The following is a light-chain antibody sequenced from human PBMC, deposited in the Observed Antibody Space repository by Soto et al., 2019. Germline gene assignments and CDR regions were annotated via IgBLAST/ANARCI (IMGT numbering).Light chain of an antibody. CDR3: QQYGGSPRT. CDR2: GAS. V-gene: IGKV3-20*01. Sequence: VLTRSPCTLSLSPGEGANGSCGASQSIGGNFLAWYQQRRGQAPRLLIHGASNRATGIPDRFSGSGSGTDFTLTITRLEPEDVAVYYCQQYGGSPRTFGQGTKLDIK. J-gene: IGKJ1*01. CDR1: QSIGGNF.